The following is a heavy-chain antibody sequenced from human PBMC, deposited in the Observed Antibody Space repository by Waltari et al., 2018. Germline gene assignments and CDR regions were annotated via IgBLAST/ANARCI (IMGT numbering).Heavy chain of an antibody. Sequence: EVQLLESGGGLVQPGGSLRLSCAASGFTFSSYAMSWVRQAPGKGLEWVSVIYSGGSTYYADSVKGRFTISRDNSKNTLYLQMNSLRAEDTAVYYCAKEGEAYCGGDCLHYYFDYWGQGTLVTVSS. D-gene: IGHD2-21*01. CDR3: AKEGEAYCGGDCLHYYFDY. J-gene: IGHJ4*02. V-gene: IGHV3-23*03. CDR1: GFTFSSYA. CDR2: IYSGGST.